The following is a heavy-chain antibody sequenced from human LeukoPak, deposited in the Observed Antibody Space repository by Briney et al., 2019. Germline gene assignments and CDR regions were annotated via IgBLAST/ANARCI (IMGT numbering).Heavy chain of an antibody. CDR2: IKKDGSEK. CDR3: ARTYYDFWSGNNWFDP. Sequence: PGGSLRLSCAASGFTFSNYWMNWVRQAPGKGVEWVANIKKDGSEKYYVDSVKGRFTISRDNTKNSLFLQMNSLRAEDTAVYYCARTYYDFWSGNNWFDPWGQGTLVTVSS. V-gene: IGHV3-7*01. J-gene: IGHJ5*02. D-gene: IGHD3-3*01. CDR1: GFTFSNYW.